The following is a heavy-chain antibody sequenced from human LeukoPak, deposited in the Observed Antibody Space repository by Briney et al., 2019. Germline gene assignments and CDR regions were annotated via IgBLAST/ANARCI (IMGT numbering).Heavy chain of an antibody. CDR2: ISSGGSK. J-gene: IGHJ4*02. CDR1: GFTFSIYA. Sequence: GGSLRLSCAASGFTFSIYAMSWVRQAPGKGLEWVSAISSGGSKYYADSVKGRFTISRDNPKNTVYLQMNSLRAEDTAVYYCARALPGGIYGYWGQGTLVTVSS. V-gene: IGHV3-23*01. D-gene: IGHD1-26*01. CDR3: ARALPGGIYGY.